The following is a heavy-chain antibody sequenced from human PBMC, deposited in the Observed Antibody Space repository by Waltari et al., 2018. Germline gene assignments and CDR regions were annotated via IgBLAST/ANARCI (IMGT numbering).Heavy chain of an antibody. V-gene: IGHV1-8*01. D-gene: IGHD3-16*02. CDR2: MNPNSGNT. Sequence: QVQLVQSGAEVKKPGASVKVSCKASGYTFTSYDINWVRQAPGQGLEWMGWMNPNSGNTGYAQKFQGRVTMTRNTSISTAYMELSSLRSEDTAVYYCARPYYDYVWGSYLPFDYWGQGTLVTVSS. J-gene: IGHJ4*02. CDR1: GYTFTSYD. CDR3: ARPYYDYVWGSYLPFDY.